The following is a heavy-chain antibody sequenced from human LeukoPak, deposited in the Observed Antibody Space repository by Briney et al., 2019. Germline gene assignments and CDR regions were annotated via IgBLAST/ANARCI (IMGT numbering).Heavy chain of an antibody. CDR3: VRDRSRTTVTRFDT. V-gene: IGHV3-7*01. Sequence: GGSLRLSCVASRFSLSNFWMIWVRQAPGKGLEWVANINEDGSEKNYVDSVKGRFTISRDNAKNSLYLQMNSLRAEDTAVYYCVRDRSRTTVTRFDTWGQGTLVTVSS. CDR2: INEDGSEK. D-gene: IGHD4-17*01. CDR1: RFSLSNFW. J-gene: IGHJ5*02.